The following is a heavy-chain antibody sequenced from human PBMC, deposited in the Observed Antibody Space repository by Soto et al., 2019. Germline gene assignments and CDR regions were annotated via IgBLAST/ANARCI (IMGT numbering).Heavy chain of an antibody. CDR3: VRGIAAAGIQFQH. D-gene: IGHD6-13*01. CDR2: IYYSGST. CDR1: GGSISSYY. Sequence: SETLSLTCTVSGGSISSYYWSWIRQPPGKGLEWIGYIYYSGSTNYNPSLKSRVTVSVDTSKNQFSLKLSSVTAADTAVYYCVRGIAAAGIQFQHWGQGTLVPVAS. J-gene: IGHJ1*01. V-gene: IGHV4-59*01.